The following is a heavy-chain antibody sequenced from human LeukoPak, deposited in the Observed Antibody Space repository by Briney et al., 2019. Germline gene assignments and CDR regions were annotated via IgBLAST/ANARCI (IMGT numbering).Heavy chain of an antibody. CDR2: ISGSGGST. V-gene: IGHV3-23*01. D-gene: IGHD3-22*01. Sequence: GGSLRLSCAASGFTLGSYAMSWVRQAPGKGLGWVSAISGSGGSTYDADSVKGRFTNSRDNSKNTLYLQMNSLRAEDTAVYYCAKFLRYYDSSGYNYFDYWGQGTLVTVSS. CDR3: AKFLRYYDSSGYNYFDY. J-gene: IGHJ4*02. CDR1: GFTLGSYA.